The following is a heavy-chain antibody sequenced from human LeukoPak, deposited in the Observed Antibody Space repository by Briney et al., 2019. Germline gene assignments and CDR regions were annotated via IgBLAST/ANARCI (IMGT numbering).Heavy chain of an antibody. J-gene: IGHJ5*02. CDR3: ARRPSFITMIVVVTTSAGWFDP. CDR2: INHSGST. CDR1: GGSFSGYY. D-gene: IGHD3-22*01. V-gene: IGHV4-34*01. Sequence: SETLSLTCAVYGGSFSGYYWSWIRQPPGKGLEWIGEINHSGSTNYNPSLKGRVPISVDTSKNQFSLKLSSVPAADTAVYYCARRPSFITMIVVVTTSAGWFDPWGQGTLVTVSS.